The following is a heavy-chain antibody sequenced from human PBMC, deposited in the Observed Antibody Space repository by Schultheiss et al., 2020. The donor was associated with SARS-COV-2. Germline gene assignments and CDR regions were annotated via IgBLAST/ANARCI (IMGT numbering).Heavy chain of an antibody. CDR2: INHSGST. Sequence: SQTLSLTCAVYGGSFSDYYWSWIRQPPGKGLEWIGEINHSGSTNYNPSLKSRVTISVDTSKSQFSLKLSSVTAADTAVYYCARDSANYDSSGYYYGGRSDNGMDVWGQGTTVTVSS. V-gene: IGHV4-34*01. D-gene: IGHD3-22*01. CDR1: GGSFSDYY. CDR3: ARDSANYDSSGYYYGGRSDNGMDV. J-gene: IGHJ6*02.